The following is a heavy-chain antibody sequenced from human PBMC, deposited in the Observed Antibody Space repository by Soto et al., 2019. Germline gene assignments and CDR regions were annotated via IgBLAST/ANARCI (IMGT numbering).Heavy chain of an antibody. D-gene: IGHD3-10*01. J-gene: IGHJ6*02. V-gene: IGHV3-11*01. CDR2: ISGTGDTK. CDR3: AIGGGQIYYKGLDV. CDR1: GFFFSDYY. Sequence: QVQLVESGGTLVKPGGSLRLSCAASGFFFSDYYLSWTRQAPGKGLECVAYISGTGDTKYYADSVEGRFTISRDNPKSSLYLQMNSLRAEDAAVYYCAIGGGQIYYKGLDVWGQGTTVTVSS.